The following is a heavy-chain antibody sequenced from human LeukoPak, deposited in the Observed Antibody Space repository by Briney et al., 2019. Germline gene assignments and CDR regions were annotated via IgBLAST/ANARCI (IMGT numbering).Heavy chain of an antibody. CDR2: ISWNSGSI. J-gene: IGHJ4*02. D-gene: IGHD2-2*01. V-gene: IGHV3-9*01. CDR1: GFTFDDYA. CDR3: AKDQYQLGSYFDY. Sequence: GGSLRLSCAASGFTFDDYAMHWVRQAPGKGLEWVSGISWNSGSIGYADSVKGRFTISRDNAKNSLYLQMNSLRAEGTALYYCAKDQYQLGSYFDYWGQGTLVTVSS.